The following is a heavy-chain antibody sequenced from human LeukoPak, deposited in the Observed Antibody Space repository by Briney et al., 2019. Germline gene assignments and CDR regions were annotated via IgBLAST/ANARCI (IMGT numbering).Heavy chain of an antibody. CDR1: GGSISSGDYY. CDR2: IYYSGST. J-gene: IGHJ4*02. CDR3: ARDLIYDSSGYYPGGLDY. Sequence: PSQTLSLTSTVSGGSISSGDYYWSWIRQPPGKGLEWIGYIYYSGSTYYNPSLKSRVTISVDTSKNQFSLKLSSVTAADTAVYYCARDLIYDSSGYYPGGLDYWGQGTLVTVSS. D-gene: IGHD3-22*01. V-gene: IGHV4-30-4*01.